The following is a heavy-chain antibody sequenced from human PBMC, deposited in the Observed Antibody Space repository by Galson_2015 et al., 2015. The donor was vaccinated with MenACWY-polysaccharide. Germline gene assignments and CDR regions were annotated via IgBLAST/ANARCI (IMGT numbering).Heavy chain of an antibody. D-gene: IGHD3-10*01. CDR1: GGSISSGNY. V-gene: IGHV4-4*02. CDR2: LHYSGRT. Sequence: GLLQPSETLSLTCAVSGGSISSGNYWSWVRQSPGKGLEWIGDLHYSGRTNYNPSLRSRFTISVDKSKNQFSLKLSSVTAADTAAYYCARDYYGSESYIGVWFDPWGQGTLVTVSS. J-gene: IGHJ5*02. CDR3: ARDYYGSESYIGVWFDP.